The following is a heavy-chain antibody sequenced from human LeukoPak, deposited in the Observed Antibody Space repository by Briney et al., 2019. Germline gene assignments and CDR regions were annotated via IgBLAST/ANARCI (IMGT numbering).Heavy chain of an antibody. Sequence: PGGSLRLSCAASGFTFSSYAMSWVRQAPGKGLEWVSAISGGDRSTYYADSVKGRFTISRDSSKNTLYLQMNSLRADDTAVYYXXXXXXXXXSGMGGFDHWGQGTLVTVSS. CDR1: GFTFSSYA. CDR2: ISGGDRST. D-gene: IGHD5-12*01. V-gene: IGHV3-23*01. J-gene: IGHJ4*02. CDR3: XXXXXXXXSGMGGFDH.